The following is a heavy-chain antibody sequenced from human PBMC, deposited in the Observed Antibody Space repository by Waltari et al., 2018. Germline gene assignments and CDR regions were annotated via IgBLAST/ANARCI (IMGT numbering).Heavy chain of an antibody. V-gene: IGHV1-3*01. CDR2: IKRGNGNP. Sequence: QVQLVQSGAEVKKPGASVKVSCKASGYTFTSYAMHWVRQAPGQRLEWMGWIKRGNGNPKDSPRFQGRGTITRETAASTAYRELSSLRSEDTAGYYCARVRGIAAAGIGYWGQGTLVTVSS. D-gene: IGHD6-13*01. CDR1: GYTFTSYA. CDR3: ARVRGIAAAGIGY. J-gene: IGHJ4*02.